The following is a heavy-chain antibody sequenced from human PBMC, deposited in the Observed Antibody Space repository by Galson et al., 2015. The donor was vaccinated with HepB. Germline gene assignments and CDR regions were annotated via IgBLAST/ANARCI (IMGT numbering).Heavy chain of an antibody. D-gene: IGHD7-27*01. Sequence: QSGAEVKKPGESLKISCKGSGYSFTSYWIGWVRQMPGKGLEWMGIIYPGDSDTRYSPSFQGQVTISADKTISTAYLQWSSLKASDTAMYYCATLTGDMGGYYYYGMDVWGQGTTVTVSS. J-gene: IGHJ6*02. V-gene: IGHV5-51*01. CDR1: GYSFTSYW. CDR3: ATLTGDMGGYYYYGMDV. CDR2: IYPGDSDT.